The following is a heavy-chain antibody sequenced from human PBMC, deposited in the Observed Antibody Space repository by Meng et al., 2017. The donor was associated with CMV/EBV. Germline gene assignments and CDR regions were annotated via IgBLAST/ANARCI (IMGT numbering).Heavy chain of an antibody. D-gene: IGHD6-19*01. CDR1: GFHFSDYY. V-gene: IGHV1-2*02. CDR2: VNSNNDAT. J-gene: IGHJ4*02. CDR3: VRSSGWSLFDY. Sequence: QVELVQDGAERKMPGASVQVSCTTSGFHFSDYYLHGVRKAPGQGLEWMGWVNSNNDATNYARQFKGRVSMTRDTSIRTAHMELSRLMSDDTAVYYCVRSSGWSLFDYWGQGTLVTVSS.